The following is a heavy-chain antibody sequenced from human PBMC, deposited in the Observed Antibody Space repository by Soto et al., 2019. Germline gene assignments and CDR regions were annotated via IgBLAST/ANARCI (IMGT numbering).Heavy chain of an antibody. V-gene: IGHV3-23*01. CDR1: GFTFNNYA. D-gene: IGHD3-10*01. J-gene: IGHJ2*01. Sequence: EVQLLDSGGGLVQPGGSLRLSCAASGFTFNNYAMTWVRQAPGKGLEWVSTISGSGDNRYYADCVKGRSTISRDNSKSTLYLEINGLRAEDTAVYYCAKIRVPTYGNWHFDLWGRGTLVTVSS. CDR2: ISGSGDNR. CDR3: AKIRVPTYGNWHFDL.